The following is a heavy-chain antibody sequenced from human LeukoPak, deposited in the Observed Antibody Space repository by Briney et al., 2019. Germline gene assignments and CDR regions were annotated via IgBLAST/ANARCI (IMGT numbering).Heavy chain of an antibody. CDR2: IWYDGINK. D-gene: IGHD3-3*01. Sequence: GGSLRLSCAASGFTFSSYGMHWVRQAPGKGLEWVAVIWYDGINKYYADSVKGRFTISRDNSKNTLYLQMNSLRAEDTAVYYCARDTRNFGVTNWFDPWGQGTLVTVSS. CDR3: ARDTRNFGVTNWFDP. CDR1: GFTFSSYG. J-gene: IGHJ5*02. V-gene: IGHV3-33*01.